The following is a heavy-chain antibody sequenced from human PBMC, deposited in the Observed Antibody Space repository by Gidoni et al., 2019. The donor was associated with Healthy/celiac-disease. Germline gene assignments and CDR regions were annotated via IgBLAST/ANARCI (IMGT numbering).Heavy chain of an antibody. V-gene: IGHV3-30*18. CDR3: AKTYYYDSSGQAYYFDY. Sequence: QVQLVESGGGVVQPGRSLRLPCAASGFTFSRYGMHWVRQAPGKGLEWVAVITYDGSNKYYADSVKGRFTISRDNSKNTLYLQMNSLRAEDTAVYYCAKTYYYDSSGQAYYFDYWGQGTLVTVSS. J-gene: IGHJ4*02. CDR2: ITYDGSNK. D-gene: IGHD3-22*01. CDR1: GFTFSRYG.